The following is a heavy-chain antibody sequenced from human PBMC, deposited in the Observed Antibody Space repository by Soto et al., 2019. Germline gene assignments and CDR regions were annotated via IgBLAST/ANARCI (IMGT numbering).Heavy chain of an antibody. CDR2: ISAYNGNT. CDR3: ARDRPIIAAAGIRFDP. J-gene: IGHJ5*02. D-gene: IGHD6-13*01. V-gene: IGHV1-18*01. CDR1: GYTFTSYG. Sequence: EASVKFSCKASGYTFTSYGISWVRQAPGQGLEWMGWISAYNGNTNYAQKLQGRVTMTTDTSTSTAYMELRSLRSDDTAVYYCARDRPIIAAAGIRFDPWGQGTLVTVSS.